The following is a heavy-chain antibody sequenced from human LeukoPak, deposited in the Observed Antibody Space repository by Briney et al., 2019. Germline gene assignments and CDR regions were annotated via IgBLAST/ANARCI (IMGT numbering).Heavy chain of an antibody. D-gene: IGHD3-10*01. CDR3: ARVVPPYYYGSGSYYNVYGMDV. CDR1: GGSFSGYY. CDR2: INHSGST. V-gene: IGHV4-34*01. Sequence: SETLSLTCAAYGGSFSGYYWSWIRQPPGKGLEWIGEINHSGSTNYNPSLKSRVTISVDTSKNQFSLKLSSVTAADTAVYYCARVVPPYYYGSGSYYNVYGMDVWGQGTTVTVSS. J-gene: IGHJ6*02.